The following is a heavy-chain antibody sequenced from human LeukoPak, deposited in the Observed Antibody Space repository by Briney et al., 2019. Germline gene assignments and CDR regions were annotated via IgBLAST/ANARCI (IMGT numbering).Heavy chain of an antibody. D-gene: IGHD3-3*01. J-gene: IGHJ4*02. CDR2: INPNSGGT. V-gene: IGHV1-2*02. Sequence: PKASVKVSCKASGYTFTGYYMHWVRQAPGQGLEWMGWINPNSGGTNYAQKFQGRVTMTRDTSISTAYMELSRLRSDDTAVYYCARVYGRNFWSGDTTPGIDYWGQGTLVTVSS. CDR1: GYTFTGYY. CDR3: ARVYGRNFWSGDTTPGIDY.